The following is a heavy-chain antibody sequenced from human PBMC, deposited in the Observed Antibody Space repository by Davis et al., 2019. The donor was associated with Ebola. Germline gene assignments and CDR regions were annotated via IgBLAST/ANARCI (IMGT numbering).Heavy chain of an antibody. CDR2: IIPILGIA. J-gene: IGHJ6*02. D-gene: IGHD2-2*01. CDR3: ARDEDQLPSYYYYGMDV. Sequence: SVKVSCKASGYTFSSYAISWVRQAPGQGLEWMGRIIPILGIANYAQKFQGRVTITAAKSTSTAYMELSSLRSEDTAVYYCARDEDQLPSYYYYGMDVWGQGTTVTVSS. V-gene: IGHV1-69*04. CDR1: GYTFSSYA.